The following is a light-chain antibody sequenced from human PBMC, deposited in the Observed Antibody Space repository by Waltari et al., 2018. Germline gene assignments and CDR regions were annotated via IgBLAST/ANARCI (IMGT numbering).Light chain of an antibody. J-gene: IGLJ1*01. Sequence: SSELTQDPAVSVALGQTVRITCQGDSLRSYYASWYQQKPGQAPVLVIYGKNNRPSGIPDRFYGCNSGNTASLSITGGQAENEADYFCNSRDSSGNHLGVFGTGTKVTVL. V-gene: IGLV3-19*01. CDR1: SLRSYY. CDR3: NSRDSSGNHLGV. CDR2: GKN.